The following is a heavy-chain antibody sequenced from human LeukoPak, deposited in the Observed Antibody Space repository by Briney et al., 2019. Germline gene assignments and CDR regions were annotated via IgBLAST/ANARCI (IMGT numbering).Heavy chain of an antibody. Sequence: SETLSLTCTVSGGSISSISYYWGWIRQSPGKGLEWIGSIYYSGSTYYNPSLNSRVTVSVDTSTDQFSLRLSSVTAADTAVYYCARQTTVVTGEFDPWGQGTLVTVSS. CDR3: ARQTTVVTGEFDP. D-gene: IGHD4-23*01. CDR2: IYYSGST. CDR1: GGSISSISYY. V-gene: IGHV4-39*01. J-gene: IGHJ5*02.